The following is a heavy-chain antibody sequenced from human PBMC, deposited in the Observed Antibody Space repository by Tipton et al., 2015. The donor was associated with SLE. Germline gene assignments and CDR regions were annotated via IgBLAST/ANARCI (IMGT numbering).Heavy chain of an antibody. CDR1: GFTVSSNY. CDR2: IFHSGTT. J-gene: IGHJ6*02. Sequence: LRLSCAASGFTVSSNYMSWVRQPTGKGLEWIGHIFHSGTTDYNPSLMSRVTISVDKSRRLFSLNLSSLTAADTAVYFCARDTSILYDGMDVWGQGTTVIISS. CDR3: ARDTSILYDGMDV. D-gene: IGHD3-3*02. V-gene: IGHV4-59*02.